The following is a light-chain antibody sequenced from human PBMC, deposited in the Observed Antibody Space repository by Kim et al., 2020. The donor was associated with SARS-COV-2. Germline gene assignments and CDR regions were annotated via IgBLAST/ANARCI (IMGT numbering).Light chain of an antibody. V-gene: IGLV6-57*03. CDR2: EHN. Sequence: GKTVTISGARSSGGIASNYVQWYQQRPGSAPTTVIYEHNQRPSGVPDRFSGSIDSSSNSASLTISGLKTEDEADYYCQSYDSSNLVFGGGTQLTVL. CDR3: QSYDSSNLV. J-gene: IGLJ3*02. CDR1: SGGIASNY.